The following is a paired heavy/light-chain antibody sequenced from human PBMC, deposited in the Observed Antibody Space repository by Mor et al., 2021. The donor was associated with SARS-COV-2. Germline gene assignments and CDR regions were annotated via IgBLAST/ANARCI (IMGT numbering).Light chain of an antibody. V-gene: IGLV2-8*01. J-gene: IGLJ1*01. CDR2: EVN. CDR1: SSDVGGYNY. Sequence: QSALTQPPSASGSPGQSVTISCTGTSSDVGGYNYVSWYQQHPGKAPKLMIYEVNKRPSGVPDRFSGSKSGNTASLTVSGLQAEDEADYYCCSYAGSNNYVFGTGTKVTVL. CDR3: CSYAGSNNYV.
Heavy chain of an antibody. CDR3: ARAGATAEVLRYFDWLFTDAFEI. J-gene: IGHJ3*02. D-gene: IGHD3-9*01. Sequence: QVQLQQWGAGLLKPSETLSLTCAVYGGPFSGYYWSWIRQPPGKGLEWIGEINHSGSTNYNPSLKSRVTISVDTSKNQFSLKLSSVTAADTAVFYCARAGATAEVLRYFDWLFTDAFEIWGQGTMVTVSS. CDR2: INHSGST. V-gene: IGHV4-34*01. CDR1: GGPFSGYY.